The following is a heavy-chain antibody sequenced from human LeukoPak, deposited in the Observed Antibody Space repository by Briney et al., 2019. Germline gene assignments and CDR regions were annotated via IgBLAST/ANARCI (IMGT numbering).Heavy chain of an antibody. CDR3: ARAQYEYKWNDVFDY. Sequence: GGSLRLSCAASGFTVSSNYMSWVRQAPGKGLEWVSAIYSDGRTYYADSVKGRFTISRDKSKNTLYLQMNSLRAEDTAMYYCARAQYEYKWNDVFDYWGQGTLVTVSS. CDR2: IYSDGRT. CDR1: GFTVSSNY. V-gene: IGHV3-53*01. J-gene: IGHJ4*02. D-gene: IGHD1-20*01.